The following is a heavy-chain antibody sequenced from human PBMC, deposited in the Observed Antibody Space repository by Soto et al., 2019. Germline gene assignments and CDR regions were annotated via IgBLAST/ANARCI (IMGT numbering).Heavy chain of an antibody. Sequence: HEHLVQSGAEVKRPGASLKVSCKASGYSFTGYYIHWVRQAPGQGLEWMGWINPDSGATTYAQNVGGRVTLTSDTSISTASMDLTSLTSDDTAVYYCARGDYGTGGYPFPYFDYWGQGTLVIVSS. CDR1: GYSFTGYY. D-gene: IGHD2-8*02. CDR2: INPDSGAT. V-gene: IGHV1-2*02. CDR3: ARGDYGTGGYPFPYFDY. J-gene: IGHJ4*02.